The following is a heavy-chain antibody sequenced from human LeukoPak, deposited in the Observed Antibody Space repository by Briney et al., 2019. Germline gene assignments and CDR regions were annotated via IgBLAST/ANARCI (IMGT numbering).Heavy chain of an antibody. V-gene: IGHV1-69*13. Sequence: SVKVSCKASGGTFSSYAISWVRQAPGQGLEWMGGIIPIFGTANYAQKFQGRVTITADESTSTAYMELSSLRSEDTAVYYCARSRIVVVPAATHLDYWGQGTLVTVSS. D-gene: IGHD2-2*01. CDR3: ARSRIVVVPAATHLDY. CDR1: GGTFSSYA. J-gene: IGHJ4*02. CDR2: IIPIFGTA.